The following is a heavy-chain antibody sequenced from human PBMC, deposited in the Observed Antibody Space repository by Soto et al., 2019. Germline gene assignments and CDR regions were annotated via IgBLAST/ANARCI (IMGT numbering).Heavy chain of an antibody. V-gene: IGHV1-18*01. CDR2: ISAYNGNT. CDR1: GYTFTSYG. Sequence: QVQLVQSGAEVKKPGASVKVSCKASGYTFTSYGISWVRQAPGQGLEWMGWISAYNGNTNYAQKLQGRVTMTTDTSRRTAYLGLRGLRSEDPAVYYGARALGSGDCGGDATTPCFASWGKGTLV. D-gene: IGHD2-21*02. CDR3: ARALGSGDCGGDATTPCFAS. J-gene: IGHJ4*02.